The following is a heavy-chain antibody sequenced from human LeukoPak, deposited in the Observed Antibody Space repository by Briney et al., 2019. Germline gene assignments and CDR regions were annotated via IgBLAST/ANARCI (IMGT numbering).Heavy chain of an antibody. CDR2: ISSSSSNK. J-gene: IGHJ4*02. Sequence: GGSLRLSCAASGFTFSSYSMNWVRQAPGKGLEWVSSISSSSSNKYYAVSVKGRFTISRDNAKNSLYLQMTSLRVEDTAVYYCARCTTGRTFGSLREIKRSREIDYWGQGTLVTVSS. D-gene: IGHD1-1*01. CDR1: GFTFSSYS. CDR3: ARCTTGRTFGSLREIKRSREIDY. V-gene: IGHV3-21*01.